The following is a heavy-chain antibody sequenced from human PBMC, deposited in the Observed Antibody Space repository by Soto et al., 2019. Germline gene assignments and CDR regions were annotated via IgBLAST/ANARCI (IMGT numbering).Heavy chain of an antibody. CDR1: GGSINNYF. D-gene: IGHD6-6*01. V-gene: IGHV4-59*01. Sequence: SETLSLTCTVSGGSINNYFWSWIRQPPGGGLEWIGYVYYIGSTSYTPSLKSRVTISVDTSKNQFSLELRSVTAADTAIYYCARDASSTPSDRYRPGDYFDSWGQGAPVTVSS. J-gene: IGHJ4*02. CDR2: VYYIGST. CDR3: ARDASSTPSDRYRPGDYFDS.